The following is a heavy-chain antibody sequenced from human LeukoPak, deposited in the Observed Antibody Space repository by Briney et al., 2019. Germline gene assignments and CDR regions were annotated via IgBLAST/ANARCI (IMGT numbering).Heavy chain of an antibody. D-gene: IGHD1-26*01. Sequence: SETLSLTCTVSGYSISSGYYWGWIRQPPGKALEWIGSIYHSGSTYYNPSLKSRVTISVDTSKNQFSLKLSSVTAADTAVYYCARGVSGNYGRYYYYYMDVWGKGTTVTISS. CDR1: GYSISSGYY. CDR3: ARGVSGNYGRYYYYYMDV. CDR2: IYHSGST. V-gene: IGHV4-38-2*02. J-gene: IGHJ6*03.